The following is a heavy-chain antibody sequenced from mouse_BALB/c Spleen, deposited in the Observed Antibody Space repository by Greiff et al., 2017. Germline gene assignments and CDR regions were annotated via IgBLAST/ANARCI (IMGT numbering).Heavy chain of an antibody. Sequence: EVQLQQSGPELVKPGASVKIPCKASGYTFTDYNMDWVKQSHGKSLEWIGSINPNNGGTIYNQKFKGQATLTVDKSSSTASMELRSLTSEDTAVYYCARRGYYYAMDYWGQGTSVTVSS. CDR3: ARRGYYYAMDY. CDR2: INPNNGGT. V-gene: IGHV1-18*01. J-gene: IGHJ4*01. CDR1: GYTFTDYN.